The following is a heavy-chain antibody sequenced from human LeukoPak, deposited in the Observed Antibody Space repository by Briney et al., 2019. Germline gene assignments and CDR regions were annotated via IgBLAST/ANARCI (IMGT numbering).Heavy chain of an antibody. V-gene: IGHV4-59*01. CDR2: IYYSGST. J-gene: IGHJ5*02. CDR1: GGFISSYY. CDR3: ARYFDWPLGGFDP. Sequence: PSETLSLTCTVSGGFISSYYWSWIRQPPGKGLEWIGYIYYSGSTNYNPSLKSRVTISVDTSKNQFSLKLSSVTAADTAVYYCARYFDWPLGGFDPWGQGTLVTVSS. D-gene: IGHD3-9*01.